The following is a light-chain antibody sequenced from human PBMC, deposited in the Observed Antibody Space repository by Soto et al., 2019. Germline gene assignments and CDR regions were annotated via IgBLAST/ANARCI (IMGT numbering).Light chain of an antibody. J-gene: IGKJ1*01. CDR1: QSISSW. CDR3: QQCSIYPWT. V-gene: IGKV1-5*03. Sequence: DIQMTQSPSTLSASVGDRVTITCRASQSISSWLAWYQQKPGKAPKLLIYKASSLQSGVPSRFSGSGSETEFTLTISSLQPDDFAAYYCQQCSIYPWTFGQGTKVEIK. CDR2: KAS.